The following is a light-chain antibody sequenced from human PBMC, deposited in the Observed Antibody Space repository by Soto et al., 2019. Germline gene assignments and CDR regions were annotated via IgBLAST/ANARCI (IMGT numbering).Light chain of an antibody. Sequence: IVLTQSPGTLSLSPGERATLSCRASQSFISNYLSWYQRKPGPAPRLLFCGSTSRATGIPDRCSGSGSGAYFTLTISIVEPEYLALYCWQRNGSSLITFGQGTRLEIK. CDR1: QSFISNY. V-gene: IGKV3-20*01. CDR2: GST. J-gene: IGKJ5*01. CDR3: QRNGSSLIT.